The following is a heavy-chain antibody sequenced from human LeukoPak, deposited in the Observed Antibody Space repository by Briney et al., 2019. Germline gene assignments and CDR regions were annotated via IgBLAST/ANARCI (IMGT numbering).Heavy chain of an antibody. J-gene: IGHJ3*02. D-gene: IGHD3-22*01. Sequence: SETLSLTCTVSGGSISSYYWSWIRQPPGKGLEWIGYIYYSGSTNYNPSLKRRVTISVDTSKNQFSLQLSSVTAADTAVYYCARDYYDSSGYYYGDAFDIWGQGTMVTVSS. V-gene: IGHV4-59*01. CDR1: GGSISSYY. CDR2: IYYSGST. CDR3: ARDYYDSSGYYYGDAFDI.